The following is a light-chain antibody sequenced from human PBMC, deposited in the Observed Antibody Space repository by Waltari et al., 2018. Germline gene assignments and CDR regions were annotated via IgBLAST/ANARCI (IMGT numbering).Light chain of an antibody. CDR2: DAS. CDR1: QSVGSY. Sequence: EILLTQAPATLSLSPGGTATLPCRASQSVGSYLAWYQQKPGQPPRLLIYDASNRATGVPARFRGSGSGTDFTLTISSLEAEDFAVYYCQQRSNWTPHTFGQGARLEIK. V-gene: IGKV3-11*01. CDR3: QQRSNWTPHT. J-gene: IGKJ2*01.